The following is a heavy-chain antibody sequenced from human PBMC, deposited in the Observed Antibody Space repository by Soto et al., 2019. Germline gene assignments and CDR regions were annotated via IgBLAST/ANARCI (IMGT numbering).Heavy chain of an antibody. Sequence: EVQLVESGGGLVKPGGSLRLSCAASGFTFSSYSMNWVRQAPGKGLEWVSSISSSSSYIYYADSVKGRFTISRDNAKNSLYLQMNSLRAEDTAVYYCARGPTVTRTNWFDPWGQGTLVTVSS. J-gene: IGHJ5*02. CDR2: ISSSSSYI. CDR1: GFTFSSYS. V-gene: IGHV3-21*01. CDR3: ARGPTVTRTNWFDP. D-gene: IGHD4-17*01.